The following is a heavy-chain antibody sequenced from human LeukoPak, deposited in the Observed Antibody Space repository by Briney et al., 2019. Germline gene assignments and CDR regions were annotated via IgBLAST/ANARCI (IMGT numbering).Heavy chain of an antibody. CDR2: IYYSGST. CDR3: ARHSYDSSGYYYPD. CDR1: GGSISSTTYY. V-gene: IGHV4-39*01. D-gene: IGHD3-22*01. Sequence: SETLSLTCTVSGGSISSTTYYWGWIRQPPGKGLEWIGSIYYSGSTYYNPSLKSRVTISVDTSKNQFSLKLNSVTAADTAVYYCARHSYDSSGYYYPDWGQGTLVTVSS. J-gene: IGHJ4*02.